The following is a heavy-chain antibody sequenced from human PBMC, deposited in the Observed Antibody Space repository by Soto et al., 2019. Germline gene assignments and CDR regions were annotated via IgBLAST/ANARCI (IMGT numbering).Heavy chain of an antibody. Sequence: EVQLLESGGAWEHPGGSLRPSGAASGFTFTSYPMGGFRQPPGRGLGWVSAISGSGGSTYYADSVKGRFTISRDNSKNTLYLQMNSLRAEDTAVYYCAKDLNYGAHPAEYFQHWGQGTLVTVSS. V-gene: IGHV3-23*01. CDR2: ISGSGGST. D-gene: IGHD4-17*01. CDR3: AKDLNYGAHPAEYFQH. J-gene: IGHJ1*01. CDR1: GFTFTSYP.